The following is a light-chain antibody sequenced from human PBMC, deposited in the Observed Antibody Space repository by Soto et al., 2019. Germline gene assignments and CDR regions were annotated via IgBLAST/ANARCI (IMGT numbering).Light chain of an antibody. Sequence: EIVMTQSPATLAVSPGDRATLSCRASQSLGGNLAWYQQKPGQAPRLLIFRASSRATGVPARFSASASGTEFTLTISGLQSDDFAVYYCQQRSNWPLTFGGGTKVDIK. V-gene: IGKV3-15*01. J-gene: IGKJ4*01. CDR2: RAS. CDR1: QSLGGN. CDR3: QQRSNWPLT.